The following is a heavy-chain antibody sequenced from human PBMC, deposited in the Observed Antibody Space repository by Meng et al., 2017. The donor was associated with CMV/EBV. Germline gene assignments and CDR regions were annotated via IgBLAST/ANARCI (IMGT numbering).Heavy chain of an antibody. D-gene: IGHD4/OR15-4a*01. Sequence: GESLKISCAASGFTFSTYSMNWVRQAPGKGLEWVSYITSGSSSTYYADSVKGRFSISRDNDKNSLSLHMTSLRGEDTAVYYCARGADYGDPSPRIFDYWGQGTLVTVSS. V-gene: IGHV3-48*04. CDR3: ARGADYGDPSPRIFDY. CDR2: ITSGSSST. CDR1: GFTFSTYS. J-gene: IGHJ4*02.